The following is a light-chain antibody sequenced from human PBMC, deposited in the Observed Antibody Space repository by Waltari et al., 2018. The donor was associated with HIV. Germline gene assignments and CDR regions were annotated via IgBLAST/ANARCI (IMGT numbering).Light chain of an antibody. V-gene: IGLV7-46*01. J-gene: IGLJ2*01. CDR3: LLSYNGVRF. Sequence: VVTQAPSLTVSPADTVPLSCASFIGSVASIHFPYWFQLKPGHAPRTLIYDLEKRHPLTPGRFSGSLDGGRARLTLSGALPEDEAEYFCLLSYNGVRFFGGGTTLTV. CDR1: IGSVASIHF. CDR2: DLE.